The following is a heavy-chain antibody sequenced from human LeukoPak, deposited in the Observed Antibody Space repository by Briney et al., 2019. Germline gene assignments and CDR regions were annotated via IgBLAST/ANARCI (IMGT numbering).Heavy chain of an antibody. Sequence: SETLSLTCAVYGGSFSGYYWSWIRQPPGKGLEWIGEINHSGSTNYNPSLKSRVTISVDTSKNQFSLKLSSVTAADTAVYYCASAYYYDSSGYYSPLDYWGQGTLVTVSS. J-gene: IGHJ4*02. CDR3: ASAYYYDSSGYYSPLDY. CDR1: GGSFSGYY. CDR2: INHSGST. D-gene: IGHD3-22*01. V-gene: IGHV4-34*01.